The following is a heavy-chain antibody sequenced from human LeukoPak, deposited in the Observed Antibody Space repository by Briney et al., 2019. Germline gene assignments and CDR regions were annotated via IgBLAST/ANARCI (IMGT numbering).Heavy chain of an antibody. CDR1: GGSISSSSYY. J-gene: IGHJ5*02. CDR3: ARSGEAYYDFWSGYYNWFDP. D-gene: IGHD3-3*01. V-gene: IGHV4-39*07. CDR2: IYYSGST. Sequence: PSETLSLTCTVSGGSISSSSYYWGWIRQPPGKGLEWIGSIYYSGSTYYNPSLKSRVTISVDTSKNQFSLKLSSVTAADTAVYYCARSGEAYYDFWSGYYNWFDPWGQGTLVTVSS.